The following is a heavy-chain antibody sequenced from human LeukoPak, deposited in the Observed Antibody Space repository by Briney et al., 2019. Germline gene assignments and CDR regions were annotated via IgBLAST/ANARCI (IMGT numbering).Heavy chain of an antibody. J-gene: IGHJ4*02. D-gene: IGHD3-10*01. CDR1: GFTFSSYA. V-gene: IGHV3-23*01. CDR3: ASWFGELVDY. CDR2: ISGSGGST. Sequence: GGSLRLPCAASGFTFSSYAMSWVRQAPGKGLEWVSAISGSGGSTYYADSVRGRFTISRDNSKNTLYLQMNSLRAEDTAVYYCASWFGELVDYWGQETLVTVSS.